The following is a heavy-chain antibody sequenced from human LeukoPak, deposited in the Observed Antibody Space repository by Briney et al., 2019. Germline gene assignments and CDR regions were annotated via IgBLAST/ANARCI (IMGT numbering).Heavy chain of an antibody. D-gene: IGHD2-2*02. CDR2: IYSGGST. Sequence: GGSLRLSCAASGFTVSSNYMSWVRQAPGKGLEWVSVIYSGGSTYYADSVKGRFTISRDNSKNTLYLQMNSLIAEDTAVYYCASFCSSTSCYTWYYFDYWGQGTLVTVSS. V-gene: IGHV3-66*02. CDR3: ASFCSSTSCYTWYYFDY. CDR1: GFTVSSNY. J-gene: IGHJ4*02.